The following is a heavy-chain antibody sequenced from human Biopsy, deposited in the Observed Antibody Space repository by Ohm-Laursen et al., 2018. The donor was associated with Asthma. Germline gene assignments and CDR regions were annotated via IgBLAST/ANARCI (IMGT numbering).Heavy chain of an antibody. CDR2: ISVYNGNT. J-gene: IGHJ6*02. V-gene: IGHV1-18*01. CDR1: GYTFNSAG. CDR3: ARAVDYSHYYGIDV. Sequence: GASVKVSCKTSGYTFNSAGITWVRQAPGQGLEWMGWISVYNGNTKVAQKLQDGVTMITDTSTSTAYMELRSLRSDDTAVYFYARAVDYSHYYGIDVWGHGTTVTVS. D-gene: IGHD3-10*01.